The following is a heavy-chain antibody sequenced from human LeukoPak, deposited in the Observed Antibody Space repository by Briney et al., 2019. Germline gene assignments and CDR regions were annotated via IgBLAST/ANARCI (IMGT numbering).Heavy chain of an antibody. J-gene: IGHJ6*03. V-gene: IGHV4-4*07. CDR2: IYTSGST. CDR1: GYSISSGYY. Sequence: PSETLSLTCTVSGYSISSGYYWSWIRQPAGKGLEWIGRIYTSGSTNYNPSLKSRVTMSVDTSKNQFSLKLSSVTAADTAVYYCARAKYSSSFSGGGSYYCMDVWGKGTTVAVSS. D-gene: IGHD6-6*01. CDR3: ARAKYSSSFSGGGSYYCMDV.